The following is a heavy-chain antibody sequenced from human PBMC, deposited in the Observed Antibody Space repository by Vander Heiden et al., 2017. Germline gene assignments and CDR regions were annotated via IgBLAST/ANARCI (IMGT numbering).Heavy chain of an antibody. Sequence: EVQLLEPGGGLVQPGGSLRLSCAASGFTFSSHAMSWVRQAPGKGLEWVSAISGSGGSTYYADSVKGRFTISRDNSKNTLYLQMNSLRAEDTAVYYCAKDRRRVGAIYLRFDPWGQGTLVTVSS. CDR3: AKDRRRVGAIYLRFDP. CDR1: GFTFSSHA. J-gene: IGHJ5*02. V-gene: IGHV3-23*01. CDR2: ISGSGGST. D-gene: IGHD1-26*01.